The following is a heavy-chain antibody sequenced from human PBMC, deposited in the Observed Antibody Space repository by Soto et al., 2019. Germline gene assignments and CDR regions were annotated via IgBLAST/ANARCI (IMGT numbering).Heavy chain of an antibody. V-gene: IGHV3-48*03. J-gene: IGHJ3*02. Sequence: PGGSLRLSCAASGFTFSSYEMNWVRQAPGKGLEWVSYISSSGSTIYYADSVKGRFTISRDNAKNSLYLQMNSPRAEDTAVYYCARGRLLWFGELSGDAFDIWGQGTMVTVSS. CDR3: ARGRLLWFGELSGDAFDI. CDR2: ISSSGSTI. D-gene: IGHD3-10*01. CDR1: GFTFSSYE.